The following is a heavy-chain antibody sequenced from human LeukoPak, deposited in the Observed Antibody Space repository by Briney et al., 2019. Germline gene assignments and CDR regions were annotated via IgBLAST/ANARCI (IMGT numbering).Heavy chain of an antibody. V-gene: IGHV3-11*01. CDR2: ISSSGSTI. Sequence: LSLTCVVYGGSFSGYYWSWIRQAPGKGLEWVSYISSSGSTIYYADSVKGRFTISRDNAKNSLYLQMNSLRAEDTAVYYCASAVGTTRYYYGMDVWGQGTTVTVSS. CDR1: GGSFSGYY. D-gene: IGHD1-26*01. CDR3: ASAVGTTRYYYGMDV. J-gene: IGHJ6*02.